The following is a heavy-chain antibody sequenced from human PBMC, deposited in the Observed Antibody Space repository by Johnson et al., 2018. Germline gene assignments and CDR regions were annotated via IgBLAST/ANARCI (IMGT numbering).Heavy chain of an antibody. CDR3: ARGKMVNTGAFDI. J-gene: IGHJ3*02. V-gene: IGHV4-30-2*01. CDR1: GGSIRSGGYS. CDR2: IYHGGST. Sequence: QVQLQESGSGLVKPSQTLSLTCAVSGGSIRSGGYSWSWIRQPPGKGLEWIGYIYHGGSTYYNPSLKSRVTISVDGSKNQFSLKLTSVTAADQAVDYGARGKMVNTGAFDIWGQGTMVTVS. D-gene: IGHD4-23*01.